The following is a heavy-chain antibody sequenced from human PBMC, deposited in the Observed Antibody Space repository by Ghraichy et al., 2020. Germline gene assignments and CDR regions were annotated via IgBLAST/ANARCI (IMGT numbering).Heavy chain of an antibody. D-gene: IGHD3-10*01. CDR3: ARHMKGTSPM. V-gene: IGHV4-59*08. CDR1: GDSINNYY. Sequence: SETLSLTCTVSGDSINNYYWSWIRQPPGKGLEWIGYMHYSGSTNYNSSLKSRVTISVDTSKNQVSLKLNSVSAADTAVYYCARHMKGTSPMWGQGTMVTVSS. J-gene: IGHJ3*02. CDR2: MHYSGST.